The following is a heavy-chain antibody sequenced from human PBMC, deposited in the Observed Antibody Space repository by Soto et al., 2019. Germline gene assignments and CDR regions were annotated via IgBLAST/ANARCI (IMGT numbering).Heavy chain of an antibody. V-gene: IGHV1-69*06. CDR2: LIPIYDEP. J-gene: IGHJ6*02. CDR3: ARVRDPHLDNYGLDV. CDR1: GFTFNVYG. Sequence: QVQLVQSGAEVKNPGSSVRVSCKTSGFTFNVYGIHWVRQAPGQGLEWMGGLIPIYDEPNYAQKFQGRVTITADKSSTTVYLELSSLRSEDTAVYFCARVRDPHLDNYGLDVWGQGTPVTVSS.